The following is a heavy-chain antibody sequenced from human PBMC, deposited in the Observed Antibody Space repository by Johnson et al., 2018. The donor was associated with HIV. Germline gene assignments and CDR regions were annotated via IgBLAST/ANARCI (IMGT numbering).Heavy chain of an antibody. Sequence: QVQLVESGGGVVQPGRSLRLSCAASGFTFDDYGMTWVRQAPGKGLEWVALIWYDGRNKYYEDSVKGRFTISRDNSNLYLQMDSLRDEDTAVYYCARVLRGRWTYYDILTGSTHADHDAFDIWGQGTMVTVSS. D-gene: IGHD3-9*01. V-gene: IGHV3-33*08. CDR3: ARVLRGRWTYYDILTGSTHADHDAFDI. CDR2: IWYDGRNK. CDR1: GFTFDDYG. J-gene: IGHJ3*02.